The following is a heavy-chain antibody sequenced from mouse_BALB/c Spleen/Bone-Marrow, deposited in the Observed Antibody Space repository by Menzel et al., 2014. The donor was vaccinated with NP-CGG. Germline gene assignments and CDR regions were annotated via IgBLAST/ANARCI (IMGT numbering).Heavy chain of an antibody. V-gene: IGHV1-14*01. D-gene: IGHD2-4*01. Sequence: SGPELVKPGASVKMSCKASGYTFTTYVMHWVKQKPGQGLEWIGYINPYTDGTKFNEKFKTKATLTVDKSSSTAYMQLSSLTSEDSAVYYCARGDYDEENYAMDYWGQGTSVTVAS. CDR3: ARGDYDEENYAMDY. CDR2: INPYTDGT. J-gene: IGHJ4*01. CDR1: GYTFTTYV.